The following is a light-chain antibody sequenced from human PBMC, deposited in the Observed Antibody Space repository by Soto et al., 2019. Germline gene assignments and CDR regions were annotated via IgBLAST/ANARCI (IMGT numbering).Light chain of an antibody. CDR3: QQYDNLPLT. V-gene: IGKV1-33*01. CDR2: DAS. J-gene: IGKJ4*01. Sequence: DIQLTQSPPSQSASVGDRVTITCQASQDIKNYLNWYQQKPGKAPKLLIYDASTLETGVPSRFSGSGSGTDFTFTISSLQPEDFATYYCQQYDNLPLTFGGGTKVEIK. CDR1: QDIKNY.